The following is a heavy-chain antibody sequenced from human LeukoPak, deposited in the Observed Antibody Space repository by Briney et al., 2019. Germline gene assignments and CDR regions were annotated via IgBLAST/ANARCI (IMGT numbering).Heavy chain of an antibody. V-gene: IGHV3-30*02. Sequence: GGSLRLSCAASGFTFSSYGMHWVRQAPGKGLEWVAFIRYDGSNKYYADSVKGRFTISRDNSKNTLYLQMNSLRAEDTAVYYCAKLNSGWSNSLFDYWGQGTLVTVSS. J-gene: IGHJ4*02. CDR2: IRYDGSNK. D-gene: IGHD6-19*01. CDR1: GFTFSSYG. CDR3: AKLNSGWSNSLFDY.